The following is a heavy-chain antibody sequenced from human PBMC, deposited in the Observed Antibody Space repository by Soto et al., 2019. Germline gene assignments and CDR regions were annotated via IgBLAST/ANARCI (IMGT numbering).Heavy chain of an antibody. CDR2: IYWDDDK. J-gene: IGHJ5*02. V-gene: IGHV2-5*02. D-gene: IGHD6-13*01. CDR1: GFSLSTSGVG. Sequence: GPTLVNPTQTLTLTCTFSGFSLSTSGVGVGWIRQPPGKALEWLALIYWDDDKRYSPSLKSRLTITKDTSKNQVVLTMTNMDPVDTATYYCAHISVPGIAAAGTGWFDPWGQGTLVTVSS. CDR3: AHISVPGIAAAGTGWFDP.